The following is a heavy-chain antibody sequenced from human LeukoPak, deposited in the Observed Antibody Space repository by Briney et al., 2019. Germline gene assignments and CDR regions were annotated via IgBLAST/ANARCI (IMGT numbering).Heavy chain of an antibody. V-gene: IGHV3-48*01. CDR1: GFTFSSYS. CDR3: ARAPGSYYYYYYGMDV. J-gene: IGHJ6*02. D-gene: IGHD1-26*01. Sequence: GGSLRLSCAASGFTFSSYSMNWVRQAPGKGLEWVSYISSSSSTIYYADSVKGRFTISRDNAKNSLYLQMNSLRAEDTAVYYCARAPGSYYYYYYGMDVWGQGTTVTVSS. CDR2: ISSSSSTI.